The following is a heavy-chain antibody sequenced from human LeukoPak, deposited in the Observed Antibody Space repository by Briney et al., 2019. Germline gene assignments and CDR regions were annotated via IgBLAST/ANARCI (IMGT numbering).Heavy chain of an antibody. D-gene: IGHD5-18*01. J-gene: IGHJ6*03. CDR1: GFTFSGYW. CDR2: IKKDGSEK. V-gene: IGHV3-7*01. CDR3: ASTSWMQLWLGRVDYYYMDV. Sequence: TGGSLRLSCAASGFTFSGYWMSWVRQAPGKGLEWVANIKKDGSEKYYVDSVKGRFTISRDNAKNSLYLQMNSLRAEDTAVYYCASTSWMQLWLGRVDYYYMDVWGKGTTVTISS.